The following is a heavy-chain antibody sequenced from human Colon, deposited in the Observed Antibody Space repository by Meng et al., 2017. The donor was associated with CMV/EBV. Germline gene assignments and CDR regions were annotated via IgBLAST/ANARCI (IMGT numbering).Heavy chain of an antibody. CDR3: ARSLGYCSSGTCYTNWFDP. Sequence: YGIVWVRQAPGQGLEWMGWINVKDGNTNYAENFQGSVTMTTDTSTSTAYLDLRSLRSDDTAVYFCARSLGYCSSGTCYTNWFDPWGQGTLVTVSS. V-gene: IGHV1-18*01. CDR2: INVKDGNT. J-gene: IGHJ5*02. CDR1: YG. D-gene: IGHD2-15*01.